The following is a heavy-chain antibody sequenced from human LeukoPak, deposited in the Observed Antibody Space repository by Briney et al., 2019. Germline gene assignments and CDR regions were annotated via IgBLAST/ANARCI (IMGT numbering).Heavy chain of an antibody. CDR1: GYSFTSYW. J-gene: IGHJ6*02. Sequence: GESLKISCKGSGYSFTSYWIGWVRQMPGKGLEWMGIIYHGDSDTRYIPSFQGQVTISADKSISTAYLQWSSLKASDTAMYYCARLGDRRTRYYYGMDVWGQGTTVTVSS. V-gene: IGHV5-51*01. D-gene: IGHD2-21*02. CDR3: ARLGDRRTRYYYGMDV. CDR2: IYHGDSDT.